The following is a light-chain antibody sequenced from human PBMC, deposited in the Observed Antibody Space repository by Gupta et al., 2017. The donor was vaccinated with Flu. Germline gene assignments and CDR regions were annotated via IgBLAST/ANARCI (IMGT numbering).Light chain of an antibody. Sequence: TTRCTGSRSNIGVNNVDWYHQKPRPAPVQLIYEINDRPPGVPERFSAANYETTAALTISRGQDGDEAAYYCRACETGMSHVVFGGGTKLTVL. J-gene: IGLJ2*01. CDR2: EIN. V-gene: IGLV3-21*01. CDR3: RACETGMSHVV. CDR1: NIGVNN.